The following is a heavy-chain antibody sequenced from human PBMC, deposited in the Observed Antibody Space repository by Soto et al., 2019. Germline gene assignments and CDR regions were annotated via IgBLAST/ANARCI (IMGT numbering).Heavy chain of an antibody. V-gene: IGHV4-31*03. CDR3: ARAKKGIAAAETGFDP. CDR2: IYYSGST. J-gene: IGHJ5*02. D-gene: IGHD6-13*01. CDR1: GGSISSGGYY. Sequence: QVQLQESGPGLVKPSQTLSLTCTVSGGSISSGGYYWSWIRQHPGKGLEWIGYIYYSGSTYYNPSLTSRVTISVDTSTNQFSLKLSSVTAAATAVYYCARAKKGIAAAETGFDPWGQGTLVTVSS.